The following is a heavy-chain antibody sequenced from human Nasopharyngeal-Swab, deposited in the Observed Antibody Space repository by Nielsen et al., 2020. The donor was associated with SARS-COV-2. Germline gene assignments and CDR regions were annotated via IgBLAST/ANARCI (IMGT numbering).Heavy chain of an antibody. J-gene: IGHJ4*02. CDR3: ARVLRDFDWLFFDY. V-gene: IGHV4-31*03. CDR1: GGSISCGGYY. Sequence: LRLSCTVSGGSISCGGYYWRWIRQHPGKGLEWIGYIYYSGSTYYNPSLKSRVTISVDTSKNQFSLKLSSVTAADTAVYYCARVLRDFDWLFFDYRGQGTLVTVSS. CDR2: IYYSGST. D-gene: IGHD3-9*01.